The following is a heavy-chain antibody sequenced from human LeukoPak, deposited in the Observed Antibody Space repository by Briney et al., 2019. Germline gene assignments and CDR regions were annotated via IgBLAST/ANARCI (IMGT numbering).Heavy chain of an antibody. D-gene: IGHD6-13*01. V-gene: IGHV3-48*01. CDR1: EFTFSSYG. CDR3: ARATYSSSWYNTYYYHGMDV. CDR2: ISSSSSAI. J-gene: IGHJ6*02. Sequence: GGSLRLSCAASEFTFSSYGMNWFRQAPGKGLEWVSYISSSSSAIYYADSVKGRFTISRDNAKNSLYLQMNSLRSDDTAVYYCARATYSSSWYNTYYYHGMDVWGQGTTVTVSS.